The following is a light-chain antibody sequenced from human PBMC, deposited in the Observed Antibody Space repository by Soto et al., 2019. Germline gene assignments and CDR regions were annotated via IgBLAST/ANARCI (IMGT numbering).Light chain of an antibody. CDR3: QQYHSYPLT. CDR1: QSISSR. Sequence: DIQMTQSPSALSASVGDRVTITCRASQSISSRLAWYQQKPGKAPELMISDASSLESGVPSRFSGSGSGTEFTLTISSLQPDDFATYYCQQYHSYPLTFGRGTKVDIK. J-gene: IGKJ4*01. V-gene: IGKV1-5*01. CDR2: DAS.